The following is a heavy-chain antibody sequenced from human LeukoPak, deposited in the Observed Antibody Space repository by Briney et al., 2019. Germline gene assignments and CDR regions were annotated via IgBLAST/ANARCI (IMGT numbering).Heavy chain of an antibody. CDR2: INPNSGDT. Sequence: ASVKVSCKASGYTFTGYYMHWVRQAPGQGFEWMGWINPNSGDTTYAQNFQARVTMTRDTSINTAYMELSRLRSDDTAVYYCARGRSVTEPETTNPFDYWGQGALVTVSS. D-gene: IGHD1-14*01. CDR3: ARGRSVTEPETTNPFDY. CDR1: GYTFTGYY. J-gene: IGHJ4*02. V-gene: IGHV1-2*02.